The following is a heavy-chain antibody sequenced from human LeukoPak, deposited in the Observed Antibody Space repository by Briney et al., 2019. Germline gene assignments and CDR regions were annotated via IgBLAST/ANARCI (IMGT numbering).Heavy chain of an antibody. CDR1: GFTVSSNH. D-gene: IGHD2-2*01. V-gene: IGHV3-53*01. CDR3: ARDNAPAGGGLDY. Sequence: GGSLRLSCAASGFTVSSNHMTWVRQAPGKGLEWVSEIYTGGLTFYADSVTGRFTISRGNSKNTVYLQMNSLGVEDTARYYCARDNAPAGGGLDYWGQGTLVTVSS. J-gene: IGHJ4*02. CDR2: IYTGGLT.